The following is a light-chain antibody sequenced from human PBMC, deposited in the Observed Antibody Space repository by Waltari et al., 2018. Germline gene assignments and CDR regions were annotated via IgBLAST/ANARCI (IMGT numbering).Light chain of an antibody. Sequence: QSALTQPPSVSGSPGQSVPIPSSGPRSEFGTYNRVPRYQQPPGTAPKLIIFDLSSRPSGVPDRFSGSKSGSTASLTISGLQAEDEGDYYCSSYTPSGTLVFGGGTKLTVL. J-gene: IGLJ2*01. CDR2: DLS. CDR3: SSYTPSGTLV. V-gene: IGLV2-18*02. CDR1: RSEFGTYNR.